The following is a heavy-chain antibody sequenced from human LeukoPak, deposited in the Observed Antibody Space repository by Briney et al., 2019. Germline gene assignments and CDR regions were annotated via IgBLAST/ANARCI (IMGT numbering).Heavy chain of an antibody. J-gene: IGHJ4*02. D-gene: IGHD3-16*02. Sequence: SETLSLTCAVYGVPFSGYYWSWIRQPPGKGLEWIGEINHSGSTNYNPSLKSRVTISVDTSKIQFSLKLSSVTAADTTVYYCARVSAFGGVIVTDYWGQGTLVTVSS. CDR1: GVPFSGYY. CDR3: ARVSAFGGVIVTDY. CDR2: INHSGST. V-gene: IGHV4-34*01.